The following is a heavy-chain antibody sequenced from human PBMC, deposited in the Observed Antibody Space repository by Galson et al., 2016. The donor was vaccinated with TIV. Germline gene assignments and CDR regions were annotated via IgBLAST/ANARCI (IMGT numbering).Heavy chain of an antibody. CDR1: GFTFSDYY. J-gene: IGHJ5*02. CDR2: ISSTGFLT. CDR3: ARGSLDL. Sequence: GSLRLSCAVSGFTFSDYYMVWVRQAPGKGLQWVSYISSTGFLTNYADSVKGRFTVSRDNAKDSVFLQMNSLTAEDTAVYYCARGSLDLWGQGTLVTVSS. V-gene: IGHV3-11*05.